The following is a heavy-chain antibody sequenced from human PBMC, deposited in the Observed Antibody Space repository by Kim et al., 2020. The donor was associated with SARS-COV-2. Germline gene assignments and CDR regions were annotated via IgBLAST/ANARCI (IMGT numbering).Heavy chain of an antibody. V-gene: IGHV4-34*01. CDR3: ARGQTQKIVVVVAAPWVPFDY. CDR1: GGSFSGYY. CDR2: INHSGST. J-gene: IGHJ4*02. Sequence: SETLSLTCAVYGGSFSGYYGSWIRQPPGKGLEWIGEINHSGSTNYNPSLKSRVTISVDTSKNQFSLKLSSVTAADTAVYYCARGQTQKIVVVVAAPWVPFDYWGQGTLGTVSS. D-gene: IGHD2-15*01.